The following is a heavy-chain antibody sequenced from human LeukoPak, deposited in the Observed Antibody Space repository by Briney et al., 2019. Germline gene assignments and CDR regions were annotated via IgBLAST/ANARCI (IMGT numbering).Heavy chain of an antibody. CDR2: ISWNSGSI. J-gene: IGHJ3*02. CDR3: AKGLPFRASSSWFDAFDI. V-gene: IGHV3-9*01. CDR1: GFSFDDYA. Sequence: GGSLRLSCAASGFSFDDYAMHWVRQAPGKGLEWVSGISWNSGSIGYADSVKGRFTISRDNAKNSLYLQMNSLRAEDTALYYCAKGLPFRASSSWFDAFDIWGQGTMVTVSS. D-gene: IGHD6-13*01.